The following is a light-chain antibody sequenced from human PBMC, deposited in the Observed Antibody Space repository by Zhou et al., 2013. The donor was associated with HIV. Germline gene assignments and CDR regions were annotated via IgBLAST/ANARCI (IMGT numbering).Light chain of an antibody. V-gene: IGKV1-5*03. CDR2: KAS. CDR3: QHYNSYPWT. Sequence: DIQMTQSPSTLSASVGDRVTITCRASQSINTWLAWYQQKPGKAPELLIYKASNLEGGVPSRFSGSGSGTEFTLTISSLQPDDFATYYCQHYNSYPWTFGQGTKVEIK. J-gene: IGKJ1*01. CDR1: QSINTW.